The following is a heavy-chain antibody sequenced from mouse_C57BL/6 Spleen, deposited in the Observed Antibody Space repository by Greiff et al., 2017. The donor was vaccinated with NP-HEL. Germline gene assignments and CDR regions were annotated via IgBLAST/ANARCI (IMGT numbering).Heavy chain of an antibody. D-gene: IGHD2-4*01. CDR3: ARERDDYDERFAY. J-gene: IGHJ3*01. Sequence: VHVKQSGPELVKPGASVKMSCKASGYTFTDYNMHWVKQSHGKSLEWIGYINPNNGGTSYNQKFKGKATLTVNKSSSTAYMERRSLTSEDSAVYYCARERDDYDERFAYWGQGTLVTVSA. V-gene: IGHV1-22*01. CDR1: GYTFTDYN. CDR2: INPNNGGT.